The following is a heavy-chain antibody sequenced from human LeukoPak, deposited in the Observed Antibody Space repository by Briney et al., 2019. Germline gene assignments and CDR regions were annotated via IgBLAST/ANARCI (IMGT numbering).Heavy chain of an antibody. J-gene: IGHJ4*02. CDR2: IYTSGST. CDR1: GGSISSYY. D-gene: IGHD6-19*01. Sequence: SETLSLTCAVSGGSISSYYWSWIRQPAGKGLEWIGRIYTSGSTNYNPSLKSRVIMSVDTSKSQFSLNLSSVTAAGTAVYYCAGARIAVAGSPFDYWGQGTLVTVSS. V-gene: IGHV4-4*07. CDR3: AGARIAVAGSPFDY.